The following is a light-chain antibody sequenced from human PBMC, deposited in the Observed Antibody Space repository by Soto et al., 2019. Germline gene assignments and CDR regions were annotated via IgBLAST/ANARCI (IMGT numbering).Light chain of an antibody. J-gene: IGKJ1*01. CDR3: QQYDNLPRT. CDR2: EAS. CDR1: SDISNY. V-gene: IGKV1-33*01. Sequence: DIQMTQSPSSLSASVGDRVTITCQSSSDISNYLNWYQQKPGKAPKLLIYEASNLETRVPSRFSGSGSGTDFTFTISSLQTKDIATSYCQQYDNLPRTFGQGTKVQSK.